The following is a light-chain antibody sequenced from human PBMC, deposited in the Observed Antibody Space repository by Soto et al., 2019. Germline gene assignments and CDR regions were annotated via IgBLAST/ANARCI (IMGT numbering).Light chain of an antibody. CDR3: SSYTSSSTYV. J-gene: IGLJ1*01. CDR1: SSDVGGYNY. V-gene: IGLV2-14*01. CDR2: DVS. Sequence: QSALTQPASASGSPGRSITISCTGTSSDVGGYNYVSWYQQHPGKAPKLMIYDVSNRPSGVSNRFSGSKSGNTASLTISGLQAEDEADYYCSSYTSSSTYVFGTGTKVTVL.